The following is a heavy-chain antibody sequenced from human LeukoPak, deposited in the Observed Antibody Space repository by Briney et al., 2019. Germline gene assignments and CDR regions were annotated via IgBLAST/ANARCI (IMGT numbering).Heavy chain of an antibody. CDR3: AGGQMFTSGGFDD. Sequence: GESLRLPCAASGFSVSNKYMSWVRQAPGKGLEWVSVIYTGGDTYYAGSVRGRFTISRDNSKNTVNLQMNSLRAEDTALYYCAGGQMFTSGGFDDWGQGTLVTVSS. CDR1: GFSVSNKY. J-gene: IGHJ4*02. CDR2: IYTGGDT. D-gene: IGHD6-19*01. V-gene: IGHV3-53*01.